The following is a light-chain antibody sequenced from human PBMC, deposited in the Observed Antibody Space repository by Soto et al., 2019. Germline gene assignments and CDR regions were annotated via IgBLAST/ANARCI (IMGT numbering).Light chain of an antibody. CDR2: DVS. V-gene: IGLV2-14*01. CDR3: SSFTSSHTVV. CDR1: NSDVGGYNY. J-gene: IGLJ3*02. Sequence: QSALTQPASVSGSPGQSITISCTGTNSDVGGYNYVSWYQQHPGKAPKLMIYDVSNRPSGVSNRFSGSKSGITASLTISGLQADEEADYCCSSFTSSHTVVFGGGTKLTVL.